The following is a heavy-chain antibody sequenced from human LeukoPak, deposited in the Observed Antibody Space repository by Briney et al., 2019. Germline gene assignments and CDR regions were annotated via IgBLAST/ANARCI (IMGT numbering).Heavy chain of an antibody. CDR3: ASYRGYSGYDYGFDY. D-gene: IGHD5-12*01. CDR2: IYYSGDT. Sequence: PSETLSLTCTVSGGSISSSSYYWGWIRQPPGKGLEWIANIYYSGDTSYNPSLKSRVTISVDTSKNQFSLKLSSVTAADTAVYFCASYRGYSGYDYGFDYWGQGTLVTVSS. CDR1: GGSISSSSYY. V-gene: IGHV4-39*01. J-gene: IGHJ4*02.